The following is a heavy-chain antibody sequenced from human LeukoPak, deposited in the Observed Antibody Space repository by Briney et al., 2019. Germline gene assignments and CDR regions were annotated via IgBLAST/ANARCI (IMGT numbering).Heavy chain of an antibody. J-gene: IGHJ5*02. CDR3: AKDWAGIAAVNWFDP. CDR1: GFTFSSYG. V-gene: IGHV3-33*06. Sequence: PGRSLRLSCAASGFTFSSYGMHWVRQAPGKGLEWVAVIWYDGSNKYYADSVKGRFTISRDNSKNTLYLQMNSLRAEDTAVYYCAKDWAGIAAVNWFDPWGQGTLVTVSS. D-gene: IGHD6-13*01. CDR2: IWYDGSNK.